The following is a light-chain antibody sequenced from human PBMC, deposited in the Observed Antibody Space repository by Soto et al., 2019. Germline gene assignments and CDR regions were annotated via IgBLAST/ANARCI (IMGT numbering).Light chain of an antibody. CDR1: QSISSY. V-gene: IGKV1-39*01. CDR2: AAS. CDR3: QQSYITPLT. J-gene: IGKJ4*01. Sequence: DIQMTQSPSSLSASVGDRVTITCRASQSISSYLNWYQQKPGKAPQLLIYAASSLQSGVPSRFSGSGSGTDFTLIISSLQPEDFATYYCQQSYITPLTFGGGTKVEIK.